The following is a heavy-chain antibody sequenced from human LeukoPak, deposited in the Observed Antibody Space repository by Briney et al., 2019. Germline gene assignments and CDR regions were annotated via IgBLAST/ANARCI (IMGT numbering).Heavy chain of an antibody. V-gene: IGHV4-39*07. J-gene: IGHJ6*03. D-gene: IGHD3-16*01. Sequence: SETLSLTCTVSGGSISNSSSYWGWIRQPLGTGLEWIGSIYYSGSTYYNPSLKSRVTISVDTSKNQLSLKLTSVTAADTAVYYCARETSQKGAHYMDVWGKGTTVTISS. CDR1: GGSISNSSSY. CDR3: ARETSQKGAHYMDV. CDR2: IYYSGST.